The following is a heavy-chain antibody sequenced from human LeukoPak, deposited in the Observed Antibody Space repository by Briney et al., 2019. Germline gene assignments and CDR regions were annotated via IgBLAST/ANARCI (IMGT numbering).Heavy chain of an antibody. V-gene: IGHV5-10-1*01. CDR1: GYSFTSYW. Sequence: GESLRISCKGSGYSFTSYWISWVRQMPGKGLEWMGRIDPSDSYTNYSPSFQGHVTISADKSISTAYLQWSSLKASDTAMYYCARLCSGGSCYSDFDYWGLGTLVTVSS. D-gene: IGHD2-15*01. CDR3: ARLCSGGSCYSDFDY. J-gene: IGHJ4*02. CDR2: IDPSDSYT.